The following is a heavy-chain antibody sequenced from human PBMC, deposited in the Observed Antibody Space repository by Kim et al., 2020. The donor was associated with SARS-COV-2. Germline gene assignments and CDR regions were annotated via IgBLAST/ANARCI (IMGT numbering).Heavy chain of an antibody. J-gene: IGHJ6*01. Sequence: GRTYYADSVKGRLTIARDNFKNTLYLQMNSLRAEDTAVYYCAKGRYVTDVGGQGTTVTVSS. V-gene: IGHV3-23*01. CDR3: AKGRYVTDV. CDR2: GRT.